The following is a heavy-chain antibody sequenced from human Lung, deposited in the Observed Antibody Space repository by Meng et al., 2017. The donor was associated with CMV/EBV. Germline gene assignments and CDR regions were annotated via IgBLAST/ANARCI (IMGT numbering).Heavy chain of an antibody. CDR1: GLPVTNSGVG. D-gene: IGHD2-2*01. CDR3: ARRFCSSPSCKRLSYYYGMDV. V-gene: IGHV2-5*02. J-gene: IGHJ6*02. CDR2: IYRDDYK. Sequence: GPXLAXLTQTLTLTCSLSGLPVTNSGVGVGWVRQPPRKSLEWLALIYRDDYKRYRPSLENRVTITKDNSKNQVVLTMTNMEPVDTATYYCARRFCSSPSCKRLSYYYGMDVWGQGIXVTVSS.